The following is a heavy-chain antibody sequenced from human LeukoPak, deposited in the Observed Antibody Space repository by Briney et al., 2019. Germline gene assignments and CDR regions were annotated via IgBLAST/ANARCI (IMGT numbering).Heavy chain of an antibody. V-gene: IGHV3-7*01. CDR3: ARTYSIWSGYSTFDY. Sequence: GGSLRLSCAASGFTFSSYWMSWVRQAPGKGLEWVANIKQDGSEKYYVDSVKGRFTISRDNAKNSLYLQMNSLRAEDTAVYYCARTYSIWSGYSTFDYWGQGNLVTVSS. D-gene: IGHD3-3*01. J-gene: IGHJ4*02. CDR1: GFTFSSYW. CDR2: IKQDGSEK.